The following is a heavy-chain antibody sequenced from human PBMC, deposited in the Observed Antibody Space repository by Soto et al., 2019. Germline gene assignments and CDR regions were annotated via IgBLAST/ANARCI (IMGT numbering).Heavy chain of an antibody. CDR3: AKAIRFLDMALDN. D-gene: IGHD3-9*01. CDR2: ISGSGDVI. CDR1: GFTFSSYA. Sequence: EVHLLESGGNLVQPGGSLRLSCAASGFTFSSYAMSWVRQAPGKGPEWVSSISGSGDVIHYVDSVKGRFTISRDNSKNTLWLQMNSLRAEDTAVYYCAKAIRFLDMALDNWGQGALVTVSS. V-gene: IGHV3-23*01. J-gene: IGHJ4*02.